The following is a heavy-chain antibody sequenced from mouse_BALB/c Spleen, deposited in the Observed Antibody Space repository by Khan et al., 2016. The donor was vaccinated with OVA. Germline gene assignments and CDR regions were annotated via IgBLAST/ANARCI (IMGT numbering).Heavy chain of an antibody. CDR3: ARVYGGDFDY. CDR2: ISYSGNT. D-gene: IGHD1-1*02. V-gene: IGHV3-2*02. CDR1: GYSITSDYA. J-gene: IGHJ2*01. Sequence: EVQLQESGPGLVKPSQSLSLTCTATGYSITSDYAWNWIRQFPGNKLEWMGYISYSGNTKYNPSLKSRISITRDTSKNQFFLQLNSVTIEDTATYYCARVYGGDFDYWGQGTTLTVSS.